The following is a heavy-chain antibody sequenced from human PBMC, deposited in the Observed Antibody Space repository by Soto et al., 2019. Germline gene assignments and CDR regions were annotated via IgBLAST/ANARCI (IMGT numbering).Heavy chain of an antibody. Sequence: QVQLQESGPGLVKPSQTLSLTCTVSGGSISSGDYYWSWIRQPPGKGLEWIGYIYYSGSTYYNPSLKSRVTISVGTSKDQFSLKLSSVTAAYTAVYYCARGADFWSGYSIRGNWFDPWGQGTLVTVSS. V-gene: IGHV4-30-4*01. CDR2: IYYSGST. CDR1: GGSISSGDYY. J-gene: IGHJ5*02. CDR3: ARGADFWSGYSIRGNWFDP. D-gene: IGHD3-3*01.